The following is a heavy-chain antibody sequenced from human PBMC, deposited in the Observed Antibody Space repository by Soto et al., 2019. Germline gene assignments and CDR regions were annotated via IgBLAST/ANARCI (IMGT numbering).Heavy chain of an antibody. Sequence: PSETLSLTCAVYGGSFSGYYWSWIRQPPGKGLEWIGEINHSGSTNYNPSLKSRVTISVDTSKNQFSLKLSSVTAADTAVYYCALVTAIHWFDPWGQGTLVTVSS. J-gene: IGHJ5*02. D-gene: IGHD2-21*02. CDR1: GGSFSGYY. V-gene: IGHV4-34*01. CDR3: ALVTAIHWFDP. CDR2: INHSGST.